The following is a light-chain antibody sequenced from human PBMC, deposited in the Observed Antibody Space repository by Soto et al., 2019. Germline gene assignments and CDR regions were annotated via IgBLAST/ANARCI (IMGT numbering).Light chain of an antibody. CDR2: DVS. CDR3: SSYTSSSTLVV. CDR1: SSDVGGYNY. J-gene: IGLJ2*01. V-gene: IGLV2-14*03. Sequence: QSALTQPASVSGSPRQSITISCTGTSSDVGGYNYVSWYQHHPGKAPKLMIYDVSNRPSGVSNRFSGSKSGNTASLTISGLQAEDEADYYCSSYTSSSTLVVFGGGTKLTVL.